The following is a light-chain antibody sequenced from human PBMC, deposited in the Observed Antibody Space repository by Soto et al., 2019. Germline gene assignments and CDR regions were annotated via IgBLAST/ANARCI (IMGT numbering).Light chain of an antibody. Sequence: MAQSPVTMALSREEMYTPACGTSQSVSSNLAWYQQKPGQAPRLLIYGASTRATGIPARFSGSGSGTEFTLTISYLRPDDSAVYFWQPYHDWVPFGGGTKLDIK. J-gene: IGKJ4*01. CDR1: QSVSSN. CDR3: QPYHDWVP. CDR2: GAS. V-gene: IGKV3D-15*01.